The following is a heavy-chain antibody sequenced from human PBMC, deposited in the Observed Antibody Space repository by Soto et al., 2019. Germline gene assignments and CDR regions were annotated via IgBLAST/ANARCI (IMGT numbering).Heavy chain of an antibody. CDR2: INHSGTT. V-gene: IGHV4-34*01. Sequence: SGTLSLTCAVYGGSFSGYYWTWIRQPPGTGLEWIGEINHSGTTNYNSSLKSRVTISIDTSKNQFSLKFNSVTAADTAVYYCAREGYNFGPFDYWGQGALVTVS. J-gene: IGHJ4*02. D-gene: IGHD5-18*01. CDR3: AREGYNFGPFDY. CDR1: GGSFSGYY.